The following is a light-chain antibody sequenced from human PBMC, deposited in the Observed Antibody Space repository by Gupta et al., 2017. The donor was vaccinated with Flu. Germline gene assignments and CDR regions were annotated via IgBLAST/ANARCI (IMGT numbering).Light chain of an antibody. CDR2: DND. CDR3: HADVRSNWV. J-gene: IGLJ3*02. CDR1: TGAISSNV. Sequence: FMLTQPHPVSESPGEPVPISCSPSTGAISSNVVQWSQQRPVSAPNTVIFDNDYAPSGVPDRFSGSIDRSSNSAALTISGRWTEAEADYYCHADVRSNWVFGGGTKLTVL. V-gene: IGLV6-57*03.